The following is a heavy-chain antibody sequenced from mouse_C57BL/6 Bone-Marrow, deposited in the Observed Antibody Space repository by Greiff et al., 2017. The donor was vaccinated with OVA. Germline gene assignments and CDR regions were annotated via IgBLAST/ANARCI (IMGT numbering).Heavy chain of an antibody. Sequence: VQLQQSGPSLVRPSQTLSLTCTVTGFSINSDCYWIWIRQFPGNKLEYIGYTFYSGITYYNPSLESRTYITRDTSKNQFSLKLSSVTTEDTATYYCARERIYYDYDGFSYAMDYWGQGTSVTVSS. CDR1: GFSINSDCY. CDR2: TFYSGIT. D-gene: IGHD2-4*01. J-gene: IGHJ4*01. CDR3: ARERIYYDYDGFSYAMDY. V-gene: IGHV3-3*01.